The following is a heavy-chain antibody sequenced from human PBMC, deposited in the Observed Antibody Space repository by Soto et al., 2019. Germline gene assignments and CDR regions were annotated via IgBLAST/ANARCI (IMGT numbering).Heavy chain of an antibody. CDR1: GFTFSDIA. Sequence: GGSLRLSCAASGFTFSDIAMNWVRQAPGKGLEWVSSINDNSVTTTYANSVRGRFSISRDNFKNTLYLQMNSLRAEDTAVYYSVKYRGLPCPDYRMDVWGKGTTVTVSS. J-gene: IGHJ6*04. D-gene: IGHD2-15*01. CDR3: VKYRGLPCPDYRMDV. CDR2: INDNSVTT. V-gene: IGHV3-23*01.